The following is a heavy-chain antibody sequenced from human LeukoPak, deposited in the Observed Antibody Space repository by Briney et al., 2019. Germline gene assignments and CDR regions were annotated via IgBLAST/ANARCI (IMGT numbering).Heavy chain of an antibody. J-gene: IGHJ4*02. CDR3: VKGRISEDGLDF. D-gene: IGHD6-13*01. CDR2: ISSSGNT. V-gene: IGHV3-23*01. CDR1: GVTFSRSA. Sequence: GGSLRLSCAASGVTFSRSAMTWVRQTPGKGLDWGSSISSSGNTYYADSVKGRFTISRDNSKNMLYLQMNSLRAEDTAVYYCVKGRISEDGLDFWGQGTLVTVSS.